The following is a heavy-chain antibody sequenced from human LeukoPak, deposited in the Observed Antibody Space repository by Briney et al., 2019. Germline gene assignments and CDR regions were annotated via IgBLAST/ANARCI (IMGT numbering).Heavy chain of an antibody. CDR3: ARDPLSSREMATITGWFDP. V-gene: IGHV1-46*01. CDR1: GYTFTSYY. D-gene: IGHD5-24*01. CDR2: INPSGGST. Sequence: ASVKVSCKASGYTFTSYYMHWVRQAPGQGLEWMGIINPSGGSTSYAQKFQGRVTMTRDTSTSTVYMELSSLRSEDTAVYYCARDPLSSREMATITGWFDPWGQGTLVTVSS. J-gene: IGHJ5*02.